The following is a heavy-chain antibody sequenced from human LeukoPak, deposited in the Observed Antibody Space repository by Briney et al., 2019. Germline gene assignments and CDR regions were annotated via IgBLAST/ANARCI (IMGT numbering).Heavy chain of an antibody. J-gene: IGHJ4*02. V-gene: IGHV3-30*18. D-gene: IGHD3-3*01. CDR2: ISYDGSNK. CDR1: GFTFSSYV. Sequence: GGSLRLSCAASGFTFSSYVMRWVRQAPGKGLEWVAVISYDGSNKYYADSVKGRFTISRDNSKNTLYLQMNSLRAEDTAVYYCGKGYDFWSGYCDYWGQGTLVTVSS. CDR3: GKGYDFWSGYCDY.